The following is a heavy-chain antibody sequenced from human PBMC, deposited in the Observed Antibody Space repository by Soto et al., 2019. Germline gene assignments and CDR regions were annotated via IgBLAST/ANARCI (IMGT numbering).Heavy chain of an antibody. CDR1: GGTFSSYA. V-gene: IGHV1-69*13. CDR2: IIPIFGTA. D-gene: IGHD3-10*01. Sequence: GASVKVSCKASGGTFSSYAISWVRQAPGQGLEWMGGIIPIFGTANYAQKFQGRVTITADESTSTAYMELSSLRSEDTAVYYCAIKTPGSSGIDYWGQGTLVTVSS. CDR3: AIKTPGSSGIDY. J-gene: IGHJ4*02.